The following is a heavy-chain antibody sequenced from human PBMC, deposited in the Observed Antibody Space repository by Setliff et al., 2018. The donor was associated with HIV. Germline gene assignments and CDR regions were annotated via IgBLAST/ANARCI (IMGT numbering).Heavy chain of an antibody. D-gene: IGHD6-13*01. CDR2: IKQDGSDM. CDR3: ATQTGFYNSHWYDY. V-gene: IGHV3-7*01. J-gene: IGHJ4*02. Sequence: PGGSLRLSCVASGLPFYNYWMTWLRRAPGRGLEWVANIKQDGSDMHYIESVKGRFTIFRDNAKNSVFLQMNSLRAEETGVYYCATQTGFYNSHWYDYWGQGTMVTGSS. CDR1: GLPFYNYW.